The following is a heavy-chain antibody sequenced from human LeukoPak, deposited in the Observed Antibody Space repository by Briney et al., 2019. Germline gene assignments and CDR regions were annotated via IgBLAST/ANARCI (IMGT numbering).Heavy chain of an antibody. V-gene: IGHV1-8*01. J-gene: IGHJ4*02. CDR1: GYTFTSYD. CDR2: MNPNSGNT. D-gene: IGHD3-16*02. Sequence: ASVEVSCKASGYTFTSYDINWVRQATGQGLEWMGWMNPNSGNTGYTQKFQGRVTMTRNTSISTAYMELSSLRSEDTAVYYCARYVWGSYRLFDYWGQGTLVTVSS. CDR3: ARYVWGSYRLFDY.